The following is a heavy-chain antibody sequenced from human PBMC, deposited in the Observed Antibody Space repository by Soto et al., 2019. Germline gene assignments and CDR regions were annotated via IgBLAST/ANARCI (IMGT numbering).Heavy chain of an antibody. CDR2: TYYSGST. J-gene: IGHJ6*02. CDR3: ARGGAYYYYYGMDV. CDR1: GGSISSGGYS. Sequence: SETLSLTCAVYGGSISSGGYSWSWIRQPPGKGLEWIGYTYYSGSTNYNPSLKSRVTISVDTSKNQFSLRLSSVTAADTAVYYCARGGAYYYYYGMDVWGQGTTVTVSS. V-gene: IGHV4-61*08.